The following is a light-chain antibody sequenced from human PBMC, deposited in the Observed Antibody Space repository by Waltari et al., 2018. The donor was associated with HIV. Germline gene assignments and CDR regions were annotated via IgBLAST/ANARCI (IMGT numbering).Light chain of an antibody. Sequence: DIQMTQSPSTLSASVGERVTITCRASQSINSWLAWYQQKPGKAPKLLIDKASSLESGVPSRFSGSESRTEFTLTISCLQPDDFATYYCQQYNTYPLTFGGGTRVEIK. J-gene: IGKJ4*01. CDR2: KAS. V-gene: IGKV1-5*03. CDR1: QSINSW. CDR3: QQYNTYPLT.